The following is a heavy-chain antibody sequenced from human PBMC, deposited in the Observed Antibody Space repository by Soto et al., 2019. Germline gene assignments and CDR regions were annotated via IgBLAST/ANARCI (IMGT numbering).Heavy chain of an antibody. CDR3: ARSRVTYYYHSSGYFDY. J-gene: IGHJ4*02. V-gene: IGHV1-46*01. CDR2: INPSGGST. D-gene: IGHD3-22*01. CDR1: GYTFTSYY. Sequence: ASVKVSCKASGYTFTSYYMHWVRQAPGQGLEWMGIINPSGGSTSYAQKFQGRVTMTRDTSTSTVYMELSSLRSEDTAVYYCARSRVTYYYHSSGYFDYLGQCILVTVSS.